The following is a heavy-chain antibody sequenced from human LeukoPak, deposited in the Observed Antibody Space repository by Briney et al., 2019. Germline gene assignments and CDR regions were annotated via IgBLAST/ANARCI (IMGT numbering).Heavy chain of an antibody. Sequence: PGGSLRLSCEASGFIFSGYSMNWVRQAPGKGLEWVSSISESSSHISYADSVKGRFTISRDNAKNSLYVQVNSLRADDTAVYYCARGVVPAAFDYWGQGTLVTVSS. CDR3: ARGVVPAAFDY. CDR1: GFIFSGYS. J-gene: IGHJ4*02. V-gene: IGHV3-21*01. CDR2: ISESSSHI. D-gene: IGHD2-2*01.